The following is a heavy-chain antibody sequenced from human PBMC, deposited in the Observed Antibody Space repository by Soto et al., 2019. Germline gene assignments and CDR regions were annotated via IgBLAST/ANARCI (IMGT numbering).Heavy chain of an antibody. CDR3: ARGENDILTGYLNWFDP. J-gene: IGHJ5*02. V-gene: IGHV3-48*01. Sequence: PGGSLRLSCAASGFTFSSYSMNWVSQAPGKGLEWVSFISSSSSTIFYADSVKGRFTISRDNAKNSLYLQMNSLRAEDTAMYYCARGENDILTGYLNWFDPWGQGT. D-gene: IGHD3-9*01. CDR2: ISSSSSTI. CDR1: GFTFSSYS.